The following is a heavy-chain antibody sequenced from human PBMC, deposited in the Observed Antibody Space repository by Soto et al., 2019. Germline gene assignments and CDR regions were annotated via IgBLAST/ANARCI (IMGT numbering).Heavy chain of an antibody. Sequence: PGGSLRLSCAASGFTFSSYGMHWVRQAPGKGLDWVALIWYDGSKKYYAESVKGRFTVSRDNSKNTLYLQMNSLRAEDTAVYYCARVVGATQMDFDYWGQGTLVTVS. CDR3: ARVVGATQMDFDY. V-gene: IGHV3-33*01. J-gene: IGHJ4*02. D-gene: IGHD1-26*01. CDR2: IWYDGSKK. CDR1: GFTFSSYG.